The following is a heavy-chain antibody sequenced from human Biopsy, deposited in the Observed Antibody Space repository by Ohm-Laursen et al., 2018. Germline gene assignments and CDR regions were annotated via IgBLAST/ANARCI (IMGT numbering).Heavy chain of an antibody. Sequence: GSSVKVSCKASGYSFTKYYINWVRQAPGQGLEWMGIINPTGGTTSYAEKFQGRVTLTRDTSTGTVYLELNNLIYEDTALYYLARDETGSSVFGPYYYGMDVWGQGTTVTVSS. CDR2: INPTGGTT. D-gene: IGHD3-9*01. V-gene: IGHV1-46*01. CDR3: ARDETGSSVFGPYYYGMDV. CDR1: GYSFTKYY. J-gene: IGHJ6*02.